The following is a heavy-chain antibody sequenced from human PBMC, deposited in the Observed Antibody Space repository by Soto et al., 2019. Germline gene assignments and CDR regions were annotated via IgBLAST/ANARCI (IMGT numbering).Heavy chain of an antibody. CDR1: GFSLSTSGVG. CDR3: AHKGPGDWPLEY. D-gene: IGHD3-9*01. Sequence: QITLKESGPTLVRPTQTLTLTCAFSGFSLSTSGVGVGWIRQPPGKALEWLAVIYWDDSKHYSPSLRSRLTITKDTSTKLVVLTMTNMDPMETGTYYCAHKGPGDWPLEYWGQGTLVTVSS. V-gene: IGHV2-5*02. J-gene: IGHJ4*02. CDR2: IYWDDSK.